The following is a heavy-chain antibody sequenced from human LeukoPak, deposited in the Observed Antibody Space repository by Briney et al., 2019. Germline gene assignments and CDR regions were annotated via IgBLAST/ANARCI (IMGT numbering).Heavy chain of an antibody. CDR2: ISGSGANT. Sequence: PGGSLRLSCAASGFTFSNYGMSWVRQAPGKGLEWVSSISGSGANTYYGDSVKGRLTISRDNSRNTLYLQIYSLRAEDTAVYYCAKGRQTTSQYLVDDWGQGTLVTVSS. D-gene: IGHD1-14*01. J-gene: IGHJ4*02. CDR1: GFTFSNYG. V-gene: IGHV3-23*01. CDR3: AKGRQTTSQYLVDD.